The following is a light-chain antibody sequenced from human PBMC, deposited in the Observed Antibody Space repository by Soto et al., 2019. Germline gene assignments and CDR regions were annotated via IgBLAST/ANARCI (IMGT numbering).Light chain of an antibody. Sequence: QSVLNQPASVSGSPGQSISISCTGTSSDIGDPKYVSLYQQHPGTAPKLRIYEVTYRTSGVSDRFTGAKSGNTTTLTVSGRHAEDEADYYCSSYSSRATLYVFGTGTK. CDR3: SSYSSRATLYV. V-gene: IGLV2-14*01. CDR2: EVT. J-gene: IGLJ1*01. CDR1: SSDIGDPKY.